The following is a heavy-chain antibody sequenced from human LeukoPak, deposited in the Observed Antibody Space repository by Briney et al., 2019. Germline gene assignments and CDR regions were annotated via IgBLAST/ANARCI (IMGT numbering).Heavy chain of an antibody. CDR1: GGSISYYY. V-gene: IGHV4-59*01. J-gene: IGHJ4*02. Sequence: SETLSLTCTVSGGSISYYYWSWIRQPPGKGLEWIGYIYYSGSTNYNPSLKSRVTISVDTSKNQFSLKLSSVTAADTAVYYCARSRHVEMATIFDYWGQGTLVTVSS. CDR2: IYYSGST. D-gene: IGHD5-24*01. CDR3: ARSRHVEMATIFDY.